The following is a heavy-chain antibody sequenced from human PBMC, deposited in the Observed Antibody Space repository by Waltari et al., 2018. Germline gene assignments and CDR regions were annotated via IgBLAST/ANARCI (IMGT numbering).Heavy chain of an antibody. CDR2: IIPIFGTA. Sequence: QVQLVQSGAEVKKPGSSVKVSCKASGGTFSSYAISWVRPDPGQGLEWMGGIIPIFGTANYAQKFQGRVTITADESTSTAYMELSSLRSEDTAVYYCARVGVEMATMYYFDYWGQGTLVTVSS. J-gene: IGHJ4*02. CDR1: GGTFSSYA. V-gene: IGHV1-69*12. D-gene: IGHD5-12*01. CDR3: ARVGVEMATMYYFDY.